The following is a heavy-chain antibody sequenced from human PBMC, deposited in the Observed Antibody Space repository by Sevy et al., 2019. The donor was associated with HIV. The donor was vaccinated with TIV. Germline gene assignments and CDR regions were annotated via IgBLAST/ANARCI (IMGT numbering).Heavy chain of an antibody. J-gene: IGHJ4*02. CDR2: ISSSSSYI. CDR3: AREGEVAARPEPFDY. Sequence: GGSLRLSCAASGFTFSSYSMNWVRQAPGKGLEWVSSISSSSSYIYYADSVKGRFTISRDNAKNSLYLQMNSLRAEDTAVYYCAREGEVAARPEPFDYWGQGTLVTVSS. CDR1: GFTFSSYS. V-gene: IGHV3-21*01. D-gene: IGHD6-6*01.